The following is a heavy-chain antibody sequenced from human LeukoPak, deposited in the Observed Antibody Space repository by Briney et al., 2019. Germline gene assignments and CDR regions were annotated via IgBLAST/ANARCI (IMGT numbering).Heavy chain of an antibody. V-gene: IGHV3-30-3*01. CDR1: GFAFSSYA. CDR2: ISYDGSNK. D-gene: IGHD3-22*01. J-gene: IGHJ4*02. Sequence: PGRSLRLSCAASGFAFSSYAMHWVRQAPGKGLEWVAVISYDGSNKYYADSVKGRFTISRDNSKNTLYLQMNSLRAEDTAVYYCTRDVASSTYHFESSGLLDYWGQGTLVTVSS. CDR3: TRDVASSTYHFESSGLLDY.